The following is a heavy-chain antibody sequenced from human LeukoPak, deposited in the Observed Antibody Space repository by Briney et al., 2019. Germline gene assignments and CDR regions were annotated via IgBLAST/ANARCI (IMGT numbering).Heavy chain of an antibody. CDR2: ISYDGSNK. J-gene: IGHJ3*02. Sequence: PGGSLRLSCAASGFTFSTYTMHWVRQAPGKGLEWVAVISYDGSNKAFADSVKGRFTISRDNSKNTLFLQMDSLRTEDTAVYYCARSYYDFWTGYPSDAFDIWGQGTMVTVSS. V-gene: IGHV3-30*04. CDR1: GFTFSTYT. D-gene: IGHD3-3*01. CDR3: ARSYYDFWTGYPSDAFDI.